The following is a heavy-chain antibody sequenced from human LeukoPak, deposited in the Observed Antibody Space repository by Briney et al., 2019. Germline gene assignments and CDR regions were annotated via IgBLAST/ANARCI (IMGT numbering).Heavy chain of an antibody. Sequence: GGSLRLSCAASGFSFSTYAMTWVRQAPGKGLEWVSGISDSGGSTYYPDSVKGRFTISRDNSKNTVYLQMNNLRAEDTAVYYCAKAYGSGSFYNSFDYWGQGTLVTVSS. CDR1: GFSFSTYA. CDR3: AKAYGSGSFYNSFDY. J-gene: IGHJ4*02. V-gene: IGHV3-23*01. CDR2: ISDSGGST. D-gene: IGHD3-10*01.